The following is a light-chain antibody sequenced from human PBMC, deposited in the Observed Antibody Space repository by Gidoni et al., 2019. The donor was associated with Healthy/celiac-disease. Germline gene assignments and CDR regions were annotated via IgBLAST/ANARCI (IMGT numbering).Light chain of an antibody. CDR3: QAWDSSTASV. Sequence: SYELTQPPSVYVSPGQTASITCSGDKLGDKYACWYQQKPGQSPVLVIYQDSKRPSGIPERFSGSNSGNTATLTISETQAMDEADYYCQAWDSSTASVFGTGTKVTVL. CDR2: QDS. J-gene: IGLJ1*01. CDR1: KLGDKY. V-gene: IGLV3-1*01.